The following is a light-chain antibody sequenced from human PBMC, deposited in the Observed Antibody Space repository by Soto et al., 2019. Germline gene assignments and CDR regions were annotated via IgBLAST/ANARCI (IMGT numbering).Light chain of an antibody. CDR2: AAS. Sequence: DIQMTQSPSSLSASVGDRVTITCRASQSISIYLAWFQQRPGKAPKSLISAASSLQSGVPSNFSGSGSGTEFTLTISSLQPEDSATYYCQQYKSHPPTFGQGTRLEIK. J-gene: IGKJ5*01. CDR1: QSISIY. CDR3: QQYKSHPPT. V-gene: IGKV1-16*02.